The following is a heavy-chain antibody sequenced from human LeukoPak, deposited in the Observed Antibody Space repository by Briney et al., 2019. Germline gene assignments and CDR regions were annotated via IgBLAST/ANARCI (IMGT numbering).Heavy chain of an antibody. J-gene: IGHJ4*02. CDR3: ARVEGDCSSTSCYLFDY. CDR1: GFTFSDYY. Sequence: GGSLSLSCAASGFTFSDYYMSWIRQAPGKGLEWVSYISSSSSYTNYADSVKGRFTISRDNAKNSLYLQMNSLRAEDTAVYYCARVEGDCSSTSCYLFDYWGQGTLVTVSS. CDR2: ISSSSSYT. V-gene: IGHV3-11*06. D-gene: IGHD2-2*01.